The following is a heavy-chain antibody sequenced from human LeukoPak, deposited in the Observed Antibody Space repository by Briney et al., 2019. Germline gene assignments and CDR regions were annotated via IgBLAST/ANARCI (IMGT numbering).Heavy chain of an antibody. CDR1: GGSISSGDYY. CDR3: ARVSSGWYYFDY. V-gene: IGHV4-61*08. D-gene: IGHD6-19*01. J-gene: IGHJ4*02. CDR2: IYYSGST. Sequence: PSQTLSLTCTVSGGSISSGDYYWSWIRQPPGKGLEWIGYIYYSGSTNYNPSLKSRATISVDTSKNQFSLKLSSVTAADTAVYYCARVSSGWYYFDYWGQGTLVTVSS.